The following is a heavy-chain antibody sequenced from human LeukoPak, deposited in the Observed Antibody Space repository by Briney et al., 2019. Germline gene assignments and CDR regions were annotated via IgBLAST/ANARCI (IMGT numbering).Heavy chain of an antibody. CDR1: GGSISSYS. J-gene: IGHJ4*02. Sequence: SETLSLTCTVSGGSISSYSWSWIRQPPGKGLEWIGYIYYTGGTNYNPSLKSRVTVSVDTSKNQFSLKLSSVTAADTAVYYCARVHYGGTSGDYWGQGTLVTVSS. V-gene: IGHV4-59*01. CDR3: ARVHYGGTSGDY. D-gene: IGHD4-17*01. CDR2: IYYTGGT.